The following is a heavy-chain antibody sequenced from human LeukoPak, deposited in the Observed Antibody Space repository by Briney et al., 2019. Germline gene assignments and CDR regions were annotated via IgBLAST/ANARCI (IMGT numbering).Heavy chain of an antibody. CDR2: IKSKADGGTT. V-gene: IGHV3-15*01. D-gene: IGHD3-22*01. CDR3: TKYDTSVNFDY. Sequence: PGGSLRLSCAASGFTFAIHAMTWVRQAPGKGLEWVGHIKSKADGGTTDYTAPVKGRFIISRDDSKNTLYLQMNSLKTDDTAVYYCTKYDTSVNFDYWGQGTLVTVSP. J-gene: IGHJ4*02. CDR1: GFTFAIHA.